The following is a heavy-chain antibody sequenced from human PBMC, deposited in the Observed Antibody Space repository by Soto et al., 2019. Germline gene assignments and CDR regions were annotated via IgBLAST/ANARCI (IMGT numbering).Heavy chain of an antibody. J-gene: IGHJ4*02. CDR2: ISYDETYK. CDR3: AKKTDALCGGDCYLGSFDS. CDR1: GFTFNNLS. V-gene: IGHV3-30*18. Sequence: PGGSLGLSCAASGFTFNNLSMYWVRQAPGKGLEWVAVISYDETYKFYAESVKGRFTISRDNSKNTLFLQMNSLRAEDTAVYYCAKKTDALCGGDCYLGSFDSWGQGTLVTVSS. D-gene: IGHD2-21*02.